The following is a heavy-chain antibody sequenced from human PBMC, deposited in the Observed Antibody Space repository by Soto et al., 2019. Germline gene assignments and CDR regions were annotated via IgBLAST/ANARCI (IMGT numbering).Heavy chain of an antibody. CDR3: ARDRGYDAHDYYYNAMDV. D-gene: IGHD3-10*01. Sequence: EVQLVESGGGLVKPGGSLRLSCISSGFTFRTYTMNWVPQPPGRGLEWVSGIRGFSPYTFYAESVKGRFTISRDNAKNSLYLQMNSLRAEDTAVYYCARDRGYDAHDYYYNAMDVWGQGTTVTVSS. CDR2: IRGFSPYT. V-gene: IGHV3-21*01. J-gene: IGHJ6*02. CDR1: GFTFRTYT.